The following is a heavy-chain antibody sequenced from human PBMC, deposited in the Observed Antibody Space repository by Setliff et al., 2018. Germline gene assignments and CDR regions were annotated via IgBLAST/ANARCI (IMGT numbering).Heavy chain of an antibody. CDR2: VDHRGST. Sequence: SETLSLTCTVSNFSLTSGFFWAWVRQPPGKGLEWIATVDHRGSTDYKPSLKSRATISVDTSKNQFSLKLTSMTAADTAVYFCAREGRSSTRGWYMDAWGKGTSVTVSS. D-gene: IGHD2-2*01. CDR3: AREGRSSTRGWYMDA. J-gene: IGHJ6*03. CDR1: NFSLTSGFF. V-gene: IGHV4-38-2*02.